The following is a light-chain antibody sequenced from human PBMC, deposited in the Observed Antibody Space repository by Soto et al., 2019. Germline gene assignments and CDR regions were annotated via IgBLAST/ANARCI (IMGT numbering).Light chain of an antibody. V-gene: IGKV3-11*01. CDR1: QSVGDY. CDR3: QQYESSPRT. CDR2: DAS. J-gene: IGKJ1*01. Sequence: TVLTQSPATLSLSPCERASLSFRASQSVGDYLAWYQQKPGQAPRLLIYDASNRAAGVPYRFRGSGSGTDFTLTISSVEPEDFGVYYCQQYESSPRTFGQGTKVDIK.